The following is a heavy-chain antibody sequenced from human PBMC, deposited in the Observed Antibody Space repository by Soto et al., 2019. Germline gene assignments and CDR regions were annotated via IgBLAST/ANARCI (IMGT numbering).Heavy chain of an antibody. CDR2: ISGSVGST. CDR3: AKDLYSNYGWFDP. CDR1: GFTFSSYA. Sequence: EVQLLESGGGLVQPGGSLRLSCAASGFTFSSYAMSCVRQAPGKGLEWVSAISGSVGSTYYADSVKGRFTISRDNSTISLYLQMNSLRAEDTAVYYCAKDLYSNYGWFDPWGQGTLVTVSS. D-gene: IGHD4-4*01. J-gene: IGHJ5*02. V-gene: IGHV3-23*01.